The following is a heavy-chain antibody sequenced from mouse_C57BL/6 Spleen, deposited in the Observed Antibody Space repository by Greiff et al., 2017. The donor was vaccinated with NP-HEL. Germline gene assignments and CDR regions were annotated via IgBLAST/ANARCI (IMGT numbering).Heavy chain of an antibody. CDR1: GFTFSSYA. CDR3: AREAGSTPFAY. CDR2: ISDGGSYT. V-gene: IGHV5-4*01. J-gene: IGHJ3*01. D-gene: IGHD1-1*01. Sequence: EVQRVESGGGLVKPGGSLKLSCAASGFTFSSYAMSWVRQTPEKRLEWVATISDGGSYTYYPDNVKGRFTISRDNAKNNLYLQMSHLKSEDTAMYYCAREAGSTPFAYWGQGTLVTVSA.